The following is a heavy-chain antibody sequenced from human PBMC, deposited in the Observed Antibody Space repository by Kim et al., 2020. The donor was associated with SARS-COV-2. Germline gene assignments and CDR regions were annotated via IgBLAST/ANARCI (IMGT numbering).Heavy chain of an antibody. J-gene: IGHJ6*02. CDR3: ARDKVLMVYAAPPKPHQYYYYGRDV. CDR2: IYYSGST. Sequence: SETLSLTCTVSGGSISSYYWSWIRQPPGKGLEWIGYIYYSGSTNYNPSLKSRVTISVDTSKNQFSLKLSSVTAADTAVYYCARDKVLMVYAAPPKPHQYYYYGRDVWGQGTTVTVSS. CDR1: GGSISSYY. V-gene: IGHV4-59*13. D-gene: IGHD2-8*01.